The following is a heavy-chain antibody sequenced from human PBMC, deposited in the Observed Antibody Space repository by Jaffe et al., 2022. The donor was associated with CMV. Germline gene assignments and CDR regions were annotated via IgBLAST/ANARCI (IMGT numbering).Heavy chain of an antibody. CDR2: ISADNGNT. Sequence: QVQLVQSGVEVKKPGASVKVSCKASGYTFTRYGLSWVRQAAGQGLEWMGWISADNGNTYYAQDFQGRVTMTTDTSTSTVYMELRSLRSDDTAVYYCVRGGVVTTKEYYYYGLDVWGQGTMVTVSS. CDR1: GYTFTRYG. V-gene: IGHV1-18*01. J-gene: IGHJ6*02. CDR3: VRGGVVTTKEYYYYGLDV. D-gene: IGHD2-21*02.